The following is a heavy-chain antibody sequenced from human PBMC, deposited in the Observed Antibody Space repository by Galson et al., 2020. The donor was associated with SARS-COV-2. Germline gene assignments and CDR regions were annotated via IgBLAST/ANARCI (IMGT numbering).Heavy chain of an antibody. CDR3: ARGPRDGRTWFDP. V-gene: IGHV3-48*02. J-gene: IGHJ5*02. CDR1: GFTFSSHS. CDR2: ISSSSSSL. Sequence: GGSLRLSCAASGFTFSSHSMNWVRQAPGKGLEWVSFISSSSSSLYYGDSVKGRFTISRDNAKNSLFLQMNSLRDEDTAVYYCARGPRDGRTWFDPWGQGTLVTVSS.